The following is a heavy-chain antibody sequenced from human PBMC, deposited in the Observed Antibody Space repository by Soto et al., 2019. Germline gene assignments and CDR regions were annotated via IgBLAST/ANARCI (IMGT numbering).Heavy chain of an antibody. CDR2: ISSNGGST. CDR1: GFAFPNYA. Sequence: GSLRLSCSASGFAFPNYAMQWVRQAPGKGLQFVSTISSNGGSTDYTDSVKGRFTISRDNSKKTLYLQMASLKTEDTAVYYCVKDLFGLDVWGQGTPVTGSS. J-gene: IGHJ6*02. CDR3: VKDLFGLDV. V-gene: IGHV3-64D*06. D-gene: IGHD3-3*01.